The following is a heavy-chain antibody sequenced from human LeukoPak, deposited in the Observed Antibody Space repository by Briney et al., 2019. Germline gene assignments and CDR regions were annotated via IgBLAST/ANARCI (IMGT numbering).Heavy chain of an antibody. J-gene: IGHJ4*02. D-gene: IGHD5-12*01. Sequence: SETLSLTCTLSAASISSTNYYWAWLRQPPGKGLEWIGTIYYCGNIYYNPSLKSRVNISVDTSKNQFALKLDSVTAADTAVYYCASNLSGYNSFDYWGQGTLVTVSS. CDR3: ASNLSGYNSFDY. CDR1: AASISSTNYY. CDR2: IYYCGNI. V-gene: IGHV4-39*01.